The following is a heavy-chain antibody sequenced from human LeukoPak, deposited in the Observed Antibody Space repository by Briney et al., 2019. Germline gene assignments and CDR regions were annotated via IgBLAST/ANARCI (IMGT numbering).Heavy chain of an antibody. CDR1: GFTFSSYG. CDR2: ISYDGSNK. J-gene: IGHJ6*04. Sequence: GRSLRLSCAASGFTFSSYGMHWVRQAPGKGLEGVAVISYDGSNKYYADSVKGRFTISRDNSKNTLYLQMNSLRAEDTAVYYCAKDHIAVAGSAEFGMDVWGKGTTVTVSS. D-gene: IGHD6-19*01. CDR3: AKDHIAVAGSAEFGMDV. V-gene: IGHV3-30*18.